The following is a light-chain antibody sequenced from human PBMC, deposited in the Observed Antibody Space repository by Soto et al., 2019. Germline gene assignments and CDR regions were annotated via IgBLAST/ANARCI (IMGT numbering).Light chain of an antibody. J-gene: IGKJ4*01. V-gene: IGKV2D-29*01. CDR1: QSLLHTDGKTY. Sequence: DVVMTQTPISLSVTPGQPASISCESSQSLLHTDGKTYLNWYLQKPGQPPQILIYEVSNLFSGVPDRFSGSGSGTYFTLKISRVEAEDVGVYYCMQSAQLPLTFGGGTKVEIK. CDR3: MQSAQLPLT. CDR2: EVS.